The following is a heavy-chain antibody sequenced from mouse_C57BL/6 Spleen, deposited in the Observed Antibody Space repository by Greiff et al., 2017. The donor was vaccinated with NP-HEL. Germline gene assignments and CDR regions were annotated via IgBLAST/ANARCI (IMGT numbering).Heavy chain of an antibody. Sequence: QVHLQQSGAELVRPGASVTLSCKASGYTFTDYEMHWVKQTPVHGLEWIGAIDPETGGTAYNQKFKGKAILTADKSSSTAYMELRSLTSEDSAVYYCTRIEVGGLRRAFDYWGQGTTLTVSS. D-gene: IGHD2-2*01. CDR2: IDPETGGT. V-gene: IGHV1-15*01. CDR3: TRIEVGGLRRAFDY. CDR1: GYTFTDYE. J-gene: IGHJ2*01.